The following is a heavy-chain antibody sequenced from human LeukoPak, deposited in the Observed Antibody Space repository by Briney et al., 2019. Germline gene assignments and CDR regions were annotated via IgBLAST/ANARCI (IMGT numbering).Heavy chain of an antibody. CDR1: GFSLSTSGMR. Sequence: SAPTLLNPTQTLTLTCNFFGFSLSTSGMRVSWIRQPQGNALDSHSRIDWYDDKYYGTSLKTRLTISKDTSKNQVVLTMTNMDPVDTATYYCARIRVDTSGWYEDYWGQGTLVTVSS. CDR3: ARIRVDTSGWYEDY. D-gene: IGHD6-19*01. V-gene: IGHV2-70*04. J-gene: IGHJ4*02. CDR2: IDWYDDK.